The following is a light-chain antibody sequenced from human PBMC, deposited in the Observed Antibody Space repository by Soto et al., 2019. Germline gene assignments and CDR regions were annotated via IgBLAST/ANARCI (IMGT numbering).Light chain of an antibody. Sequence: DIQMTQSPSTLSASVGDRVTITCRASQSISSWLAWHQQKPGKAPKLLIYDASSLESGVPSRLSGSGSGTEFTRTISSLQPDEFATYYCQQYNSYSRTFGQGTKVEIK. V-gene: IGKV1-5*01. J-gene: IGKJ1*01. CDR1: QSISSW. CDR2: DAS. CDR3: QQYNSYSRT.